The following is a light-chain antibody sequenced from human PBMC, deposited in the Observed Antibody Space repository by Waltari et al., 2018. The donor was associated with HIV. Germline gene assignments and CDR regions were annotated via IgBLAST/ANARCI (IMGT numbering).Light chain of an antibody. Sequence: SCSGSSSNIGSNYVYWYQQLPGTAPKLLMYRNDERPSGVPDRFSGSKSGTSASLAISGLRSEDEADYYCAAWDDSLSAWVFGGGTKLTVL. CDR3: AAWDDSLSAWV. CDR1: SSNIGSNY. J-gene: IGLJ3*02. CDR2: RND. V-gene: IGLV1-47*01.